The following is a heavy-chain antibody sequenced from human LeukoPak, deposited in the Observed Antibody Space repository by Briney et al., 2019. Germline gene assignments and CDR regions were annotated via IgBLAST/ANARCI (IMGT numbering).Heavy chain of an antibody. CDR1: GFTFSTYN. V-gene: IGHV3-21*01. CDR3: ARAFGSQDY. J-gene: IGHJ4*02. CDR2: ISSGSSYI. Sequence: GGSLRLXCAASGFTFSTYNMNWVRQAPGKGLEWVSSISSGSSYIYYADSVKGRFTISRDNAKNSLYLQMNSLRAEDTAVYYCARAFGSQDYWGQGTLVTVSS. D-gene: IGHD3-3*01.